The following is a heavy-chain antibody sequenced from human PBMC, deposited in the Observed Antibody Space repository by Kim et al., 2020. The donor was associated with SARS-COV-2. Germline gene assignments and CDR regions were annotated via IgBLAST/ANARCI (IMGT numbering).Heavy chain of an antibody. CDR3: AGSLTREYGLIFYYFMYF. D-gene: IGHD3-9*01. CDR1: GFNVSNTY. Sequence: GGSLRLSCEVSGFNVSNTYMSWVRQAPGKGLEWVSALYSGGDTHYADSVQGRFSISRDNSKNKLYLQMNTLRAEDTAAYFCAGSLTREYGLIFYYFMYF. J-gene: IGHJ6*03. V-gene: IGHV3-66*01. CDR2: LYSGGDT.